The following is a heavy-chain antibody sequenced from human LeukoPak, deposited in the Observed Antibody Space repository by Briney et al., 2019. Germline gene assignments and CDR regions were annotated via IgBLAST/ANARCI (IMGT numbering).Heavy chain of an antibody. CDR3: ARDYNPLRYFDWLSYYGMDV. V-gene: IGHV1-69*04. Sequence: SVKVSCKASGGTFSSYAISWVRQAPGQGLEWKGRIIPILGIANYAQKFQGRVTITADKSTSTAYMELSSLRSEDTAVYYCARDYNPLRYFDWLSYYGMDVWGQGTTVTVSS. J-gene: IGHJ6*02. CDR1: GGTFSSYA. D-gene: IGHD3-9*01. CDR2: IIPILGIA.